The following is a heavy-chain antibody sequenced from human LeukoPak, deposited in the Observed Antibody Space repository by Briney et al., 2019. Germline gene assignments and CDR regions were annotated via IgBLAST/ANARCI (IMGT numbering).Heavy chain of an antibody. CDR1: GYTFTGYY. CDR2: INPNSGGT. V-gene: IGHV1-2*02. CDR3: ARDGGITGTHYFDY. Sequence: ASVKVPCKASGYTFTGYYMHWVRQAPGQGLEWMGWINPNSGGTNYAQKFQGRVTMTRDTSISTAYMELSRLRSDDTAVYYCARDGGITGTHYFDYWGQGTLVTVSS. D-gene: IGHD1-7*01. J-gene: IGHJ4*02.